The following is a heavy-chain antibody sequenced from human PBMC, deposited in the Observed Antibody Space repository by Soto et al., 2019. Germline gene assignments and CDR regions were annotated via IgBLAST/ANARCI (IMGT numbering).Heavy chain of an antibody. CDR1: GFTFSDYY. D-gene: IGHD2-2*01. Sequence: GGSLRLSCAASGFTFSDYYMSWIRQAPGKGLEWVSYISSSGSTIYYADSVKGRFTISRDNAKNSLYLQMNSLRAEDTAVYYCARVLDPVVPAAMITPYNWFDPWGQGTLVTVSS. CDR3: ARVLDPVVPAAMITPYNWFDP. V-gene: IGHV3-11*01. CDR2: ISSSGSTI. J-gene: IGHJ5*02.